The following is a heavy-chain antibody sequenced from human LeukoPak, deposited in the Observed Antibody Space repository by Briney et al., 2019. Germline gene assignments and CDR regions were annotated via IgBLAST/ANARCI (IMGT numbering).Heavy chain of an antibody. CDR2: IHPSGVST. V-gene: IGHV1-46*01. J-gene: IGHJ4*02. D-gene: IGHD1-26*01. CDR1: GYTFSSYY. CDR3: WLPIRGSYIDY. Sequence: ASVKVSCKASGYTFSSYYIHWVRQAPGQGLEWMGLIHPSGVSTSYAQKFQGRVTLTSDTSTSTVYMDLNSLRYGDPALYYCWLPIRGSYIDYWGQGTLVTVSS.